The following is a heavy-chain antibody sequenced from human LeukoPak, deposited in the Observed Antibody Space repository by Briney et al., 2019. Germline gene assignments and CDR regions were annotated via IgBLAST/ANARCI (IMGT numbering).Heavy chain of an antibody. CDR3: AKDFYPGGSWDSFDI. CDR1: GFTFSSYA. J-gene: IGHJ3*02. D-gene: IGHD6-13*01. Sequence: PGGSLRLSCIASGFTFSSYAMSWVRQAPGKGLEWVSAISGSGGSTYYADSVKGRFTIPRDNSKNTLYLQMISLRAEDTAVYYCAKDFYPGGSWDSFDIWGQGTMVTVSS. CDR2: ISGSGGST. V-gene: IGHV3-23*01.